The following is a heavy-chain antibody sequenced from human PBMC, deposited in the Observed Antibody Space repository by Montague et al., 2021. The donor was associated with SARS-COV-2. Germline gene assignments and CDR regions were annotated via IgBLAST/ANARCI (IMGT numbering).Heavy chain of an antibody. CDR2: IDWDDDK. D-gene: IGHD3-9*01. CDR1: GFSLTTTGMC. Sequence: PALVKPTQTLTLTCTFSGFSLTTTGMCVSWIRQPPGKALEWLAIIDWDDDKYYSTSLKTRLTISKDTSKNQVVLTMTNMDPLDTATYYCVRIQYDIVTGYTDPPFDYWGQGTLVTVSS. CDR3: VRIQYDIVTGYTDPPFDY. J-gene: IGHJ4*02. V-gene: IGHV2-70*13.